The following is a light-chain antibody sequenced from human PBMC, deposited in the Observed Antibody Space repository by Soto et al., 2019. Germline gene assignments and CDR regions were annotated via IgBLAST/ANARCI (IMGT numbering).Light chain of an antibody. CDR2: GAS. J-gene: IGKJ1*01. CDR1: QGVSSN. Sequence: EIVMTQSPATLSVSAGERATLSCRASQGVSSNLAWYQQKPGQAPRLLIYGASTRPTGIPARFSGSGSGTEFTLTISSLQSEDFAVYYCQQYNNWPRTFGQGTKVEIK. V-gene: IGKV3-15*01. CDR3: QQYNNWPRT.